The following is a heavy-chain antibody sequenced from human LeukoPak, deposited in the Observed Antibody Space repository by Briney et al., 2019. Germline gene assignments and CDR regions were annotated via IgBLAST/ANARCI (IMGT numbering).Heavy chain of an antibody. V-gene: IGHV4-4*07. D-gene: IGHD4-17*01. J-gene: IGHJ4*02. CDR2: IYSSGST. CDR3: AGTTMTTFDC. Sequence: SETLSLTCTVSGGSIGGFYWSWIRQPAGKGLEWIGRIYSSGSTNYNPSFKSRVTMSVDTSKNQLSLRLSSVTAADTAVYYCAGTTMTTFDCWGQGILVTVSS. CDR1: GGSIGGFY.